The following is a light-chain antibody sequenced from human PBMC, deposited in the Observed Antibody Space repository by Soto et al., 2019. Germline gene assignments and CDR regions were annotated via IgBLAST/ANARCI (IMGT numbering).Light chain of an antibody. CDR2: DVS. V-gene: IGLV2-14*01. CDR1: SSDVGGYNY. Sequence: QSSLTQPASVSGSPGQSITISCTGTSSDVGGYNYVSWYQQHPGKAPKLVIYDVSNRPSGVSNRFSGPKSGNTASLTISGLQAEDEADYYCSSYTSSSTQVFGTGTKLTVL. J-gene: IGLJ1*01. CDR3: SSYTSSSTQV.